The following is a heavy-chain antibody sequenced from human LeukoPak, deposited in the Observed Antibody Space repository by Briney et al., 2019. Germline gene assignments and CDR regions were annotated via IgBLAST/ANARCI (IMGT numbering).Heavy chain of an antibody. J-gene: IGHJ6*03. CDR3: ARQASSGSYLAYYYYYYMDV. V-gene: IGHV4-39*01. Sequence: PSETLSLTCTVSGGSISSSSYYWGWIRQPPGKGLEWIGSIYYSGSTYSNPSLKSRVTISVDTSKNQFSLKLSSVTAADTAVYYCARQASSGSYLAYYYYYYMDVWGKGTTVTISS. CDR2: IYYSGST. D-gene: IGHD1-26*01. CDR1: GGSISSSSYY.